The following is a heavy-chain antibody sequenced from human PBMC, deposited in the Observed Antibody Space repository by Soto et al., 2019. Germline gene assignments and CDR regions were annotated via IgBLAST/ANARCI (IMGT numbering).Heavy chain of an antibody. Sequence: EVQLVESGGGLVQPGGSLRLSCVASGFTFSRDSMNWVRQAPGKGLEWVSYISGSSSTIYYADSVKGRFTISRDNAKNSLYRQMNSLGDEDTAVYYCARVPYGSGTYLNYYGMDVWGQGTTVTVSS. D-gene: IGHD3-10*01. V-gene: IGHV3-48*02. CDR1: GFTFSRDS. J-gene: IGHJ6*02. CDR2: ISGSSSTI. CDR3: ARVPYGSGTYLNYYGMDV.